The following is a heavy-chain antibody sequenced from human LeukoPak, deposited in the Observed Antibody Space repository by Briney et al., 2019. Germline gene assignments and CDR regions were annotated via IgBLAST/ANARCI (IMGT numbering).Heavy chain of an antibody. CDR2: IIPILGIA. Sequence: ASVKVSCKASGGTFSSYAISWVRQAPGQGLEWMGRIIPILGIANYAQKFQGRVTITADKSTSTAYMELNSLRSEDTAVYYCARALGQYCSGGSCYWFDPWGQGTLVTVSS. CDR3: ARALGQYCSGGSCYWFDP. CDR1: GGTFSSYA. D-gene: IGHD2-15*01. V-gene: IGHV1-69*04. J-gene: IGHJ5*02.